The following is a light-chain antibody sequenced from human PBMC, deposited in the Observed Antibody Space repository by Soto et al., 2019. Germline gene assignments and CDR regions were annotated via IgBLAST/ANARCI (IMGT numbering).Light chain of an antibody. Sequence: EIVMTQSPATVSVSPGERAALSCRASQSVSSNLAWYQQKPGQAPRLLIYGASSRATGIPVRFSGSGSGTEFTLTISSLQSEDFAVYYCQQYNDWPRTFGQGTKVGIK. V-gene: IGKV3-15*01. CDR1: QSVSSN. CDR3: QQYNDWPRT. J-gene: IGKJ1*01. CDR2: GAS.